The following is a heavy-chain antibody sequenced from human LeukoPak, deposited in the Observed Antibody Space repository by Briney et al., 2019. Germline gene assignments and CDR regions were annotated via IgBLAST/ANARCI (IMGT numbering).Heavy chain of an antibody. CDR3: ARSYSSRSFYYMDV. V-gene: IGHV3-23*01. CDR2: ISGSGDST. J-gene: IGHJ6*03. CDR1: GFTFSSYA. Sequence: PGGSLRLSCAASGFTFSSYAVSWVSQAPGKGLEWVSGISGSGDSTHYADSVKGRFTISRDNSKHTLYLQMTSLRAEDTALYYCARSYSSRSFYYMDVWGKGTTVTVS. D-gene: IGHD6-13*01.